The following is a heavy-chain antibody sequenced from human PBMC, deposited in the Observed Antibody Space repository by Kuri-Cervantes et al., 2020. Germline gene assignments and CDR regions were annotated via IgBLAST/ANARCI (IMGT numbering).Heavy chain of an antibody. J-gene: IGHJ4*02. V-gene: IGHV1-46*01. CDR1: GYTFTSYY. Sequence: ASVKVSCKASGYTFTSYYMHWVRQAPGQGLEWMGIINLSGGSTNYAQEFQGRVTMTRDTSTSTVYMELSSLRSEDTAVYYCAKDGPGYGEDFDYWGQGTLVTVSS. CDR3: AKDGPGYGEDFDY. CDR2: INLSGGST. D-gene: IGHD4-17*01.